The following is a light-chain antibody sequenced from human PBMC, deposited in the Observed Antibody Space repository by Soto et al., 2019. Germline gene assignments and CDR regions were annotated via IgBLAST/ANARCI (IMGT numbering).Light chain of an antibody. CDR3: TSYATGGTHV. V-gene: IGLV2-14*01. J-gene: IGLJ1*01. CDR2: DVS. Sequence: ALTQPASVSGSPGQSITLSCTGTNSDIGGYNIVSWYQQHPGKAPKLMIYDVSIRPSGVSDRFSGSKSANTASLTISGLQPEDEADYYCTSYATGGTHVFGTGTKVTV. CDR1: NSDIGGYNI.